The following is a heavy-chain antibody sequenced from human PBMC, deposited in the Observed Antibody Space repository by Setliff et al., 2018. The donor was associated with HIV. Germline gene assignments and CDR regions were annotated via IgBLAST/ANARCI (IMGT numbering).Heavy chain of an antibody. CDR2: IHTTGST. J-gene: IGHJ4*02. V-gene: IGHV4-4*09. D-gene: IGHD3-10*01. Sequence: SETLSLTCTVSGGSISNSYWTWIRQPPGKGLEWIGQIHTTGSTNYNPSLKSRVTISVDTSKNQFSLKLSSVTAADTAVYYCARGSFIGDYYYFDYWGQGTLVTVSS. CDR3: ARGSFIGDYYYFDY. CDR1: GGSISNSY.